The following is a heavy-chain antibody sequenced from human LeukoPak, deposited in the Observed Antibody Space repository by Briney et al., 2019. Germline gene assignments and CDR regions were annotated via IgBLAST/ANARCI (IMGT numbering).Heavy chain of an antibody. V-gene: IGHV4-31*03. CDR1: GGSISSGGYY. CDR2: IYYSGST. CDR3: ARLYSSGSHFDY. D-gene: IGHD6-25*01. Sequence: SETLSLTCTVSGGSISSGGYYWSWIRQHPGKGLEWIGYIYYSGSTYYNPSLKSRITISVDTSKNQFSLKLSSVTAADTAVYYCARLYSSGSHFDYWGQGTLVTVSS. J-gene: IGHJ4*02.